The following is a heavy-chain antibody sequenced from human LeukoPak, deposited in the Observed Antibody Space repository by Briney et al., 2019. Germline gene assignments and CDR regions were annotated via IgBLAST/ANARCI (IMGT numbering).Heavy chain of an antibody. CDR2: ISNTGGST. CDR3: AQQVGYCSSGSCYFTY. V-gene: IGHV3-23*01. CDR1: GFSFNTYA. D-gene: IGHD2-15*01. Sequence: GGSLRLSCAASGFSFNTYAMSGVRQAPGKGLERVSAISNTGGSTYYADSVKGRFTISRDKSKNTLSLQMNSLRAEDTAVYYCAQQVGYCSSGSCYFTYWGQGTLVTVSS. J-gene: IGHJ1*01.